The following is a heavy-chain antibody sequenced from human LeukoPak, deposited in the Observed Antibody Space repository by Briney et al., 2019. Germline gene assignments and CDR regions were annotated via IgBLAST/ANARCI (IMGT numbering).Heavy chain of an antibody. CDR3: ARDRAVTQDWVEFDP. CDR2: IRDSGET. V-gene: IGHV3-66*03. Sequence: PGGSLRLSCAASGFNLRDFYMSWVRQAPGKGLEWVSLIRDSGETFYADSVKGRFTISRDNSKNTMYLQMNRLRVEDTAVYFCARDRAVTQDWVEFDPWGQGTLVTVSS. J-gene: IGHJ5*02. D-gene: IGHD4-17*01. CDR1: GFNLRDFY.